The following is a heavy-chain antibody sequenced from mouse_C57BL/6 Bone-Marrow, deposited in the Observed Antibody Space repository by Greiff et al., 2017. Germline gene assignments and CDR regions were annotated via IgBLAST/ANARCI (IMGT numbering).Heavy chain of an antibody. CDR1: GFTFSSYA. J-gene: IGHJ1*03. Sequence: EVKLVEPGGGLVKPGGSLKLSCAASGFTFSSYAMYWVRQTPEKRLEWVATISDCGSYTYYPHNVKGSFTFSRDNAKNNLDLQMSHMRSEDTAMYYWARDPLGWYFDVWGTGTTVTVSS. CDR2: ISDCGSYT. V-gene: IGHV5-4*03. CDR3: ARDPLGWYFDV.